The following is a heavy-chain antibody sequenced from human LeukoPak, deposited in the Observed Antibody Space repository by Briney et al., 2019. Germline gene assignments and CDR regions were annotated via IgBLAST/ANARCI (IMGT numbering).Heavy chain of an antibody. CDR2: ISYDGSNK. CDR1: GFTFSSYA. J-gene: IGHJ6*04. V-gene: IGHV3-30*01. CDR3: ARDLWGITGQEAGWFDP. D-gene: IGHD1-20*01. Sequence: GRSLRLSCAASGFTFSSYAMHWVRQAPGKGLEWVAVISYDGSNKYYADSVKGRFTISRDNSKNTLYLQMNSLRAEDTAVYYCARDLWGITGQEAGWFDPWGKGTTVTVSS.